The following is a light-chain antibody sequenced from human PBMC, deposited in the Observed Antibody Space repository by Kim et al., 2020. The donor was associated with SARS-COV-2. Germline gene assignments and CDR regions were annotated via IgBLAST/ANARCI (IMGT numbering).Light chain of an antibody. J-gene: IGLJ3*02. CDR1: NIGSNS. Sequence: APGKSDRIIGVGNNIGSNSVRWYQQKPGQAPVLVIYYDSDRPSGIPERFSGSNSGNTDTLTISRVGAGDEADYYCQVWDSSSDHRVCGGGTQLTVL. CDR3: QVWDSSSDHRV. CDR2: YDS. V-gene: IGLV3-21*04.